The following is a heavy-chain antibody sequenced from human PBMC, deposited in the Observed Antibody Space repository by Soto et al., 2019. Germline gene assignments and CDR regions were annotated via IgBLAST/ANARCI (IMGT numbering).Heavy chain of an antibody. CDR2: FDPEDGET. CDR1: GYTPTELS. Sequence: ASVKVSCKVSGYTPTELSMHWVRQAPGKGLEWMGGFDPEDGETIYAQKFQGRVTMTEDTSTDTAYMELSSLRSEDTAVYYCATAPYCSGGSCYPNWFDPWGQGTRVTVSS. D-gene: IGHD2-15*01. J-gene: IGHJ5*02. CDR3: ATAPYCSGGSCYPNWFDP. V-gene: IGHV1-24*01.